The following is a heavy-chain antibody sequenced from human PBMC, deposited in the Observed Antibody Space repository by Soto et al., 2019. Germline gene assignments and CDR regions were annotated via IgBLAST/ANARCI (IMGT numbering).Heavy chain of an antibody. D-gene: IGHD4-4*01. CDR2: IYPGDSDT. J-gene: IGHJ6*02. Sequence: GESLKISCKGSGYTFTDYWIGWVRQLPGKGLEWMGIIYPGDSDTRYSPSFQGHVTITVDKSTSTAYLQWNTLKASDTAMYYCARQSSNFRYYYYEIEGWGQGITVPVSS. CDR1: GYTFTDYW. V-gene: IGHV5-51*01. CDR3: ARQSSNFRYYYYEIEG.